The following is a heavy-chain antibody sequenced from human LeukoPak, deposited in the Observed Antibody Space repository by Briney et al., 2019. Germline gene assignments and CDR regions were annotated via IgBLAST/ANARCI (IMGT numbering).Heavy chain of an antibody. CDR3: ASSRRQWLVRDY. V-gene: IGHV4-39*01. Sequence: SETLSLTCTVSGGSISSYYWGWIRQPPGKGLEWIGSIYYSGSTYYNPSLKSRVTISVDTSKNQFSLRLSSVTAADTAVYYCASSRRQWLVRDYWGQGTLVTVSS. D-gene: IGHD6-19*01. CDR2: IYYSGST. CDR1: GGSISSYY. J-gene: IGHJ4*02.